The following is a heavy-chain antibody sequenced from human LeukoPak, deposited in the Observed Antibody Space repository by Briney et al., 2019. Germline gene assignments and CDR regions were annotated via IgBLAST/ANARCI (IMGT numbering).Heavy chain of an antibody. V-gene: IGHV4-61*02. CDR3: ARDPDYYDSSGYLGY. Sequence: ASQTLSLTCTVSGGSISSGNFYWSWIRQPAGKGLEWIGRIYASGSTSYNSSLESRVTISVDTSKNQFSLNLNSVTAADTAVYYCARDPDYYDSSGYLGYWGQGTLVTVSS. D-gene: IGHD3-22*01. CDR1: GGSISSGNFY. J-gene: IGHJ4*02. CDR2: IYASGST.